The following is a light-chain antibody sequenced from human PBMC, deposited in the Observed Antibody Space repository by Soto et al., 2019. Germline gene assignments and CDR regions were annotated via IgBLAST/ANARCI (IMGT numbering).Light chain of an antibody. V-gene: IGKV3-11*01. Sequence: EIVLTQSLATLSLSPGERATLSCRASQSVSSYLAWYQQKPGQAPRLLIYGASNRATGIPARFSGSGSGTDFTLTISSLEPEDFAVYYCQQRSNWPRTFGQGTKLEIK. CDR2: GAS. CDR3: QQRSNWPRT. CDR1: QSVSSY. J-gene: IGKJ2*01.